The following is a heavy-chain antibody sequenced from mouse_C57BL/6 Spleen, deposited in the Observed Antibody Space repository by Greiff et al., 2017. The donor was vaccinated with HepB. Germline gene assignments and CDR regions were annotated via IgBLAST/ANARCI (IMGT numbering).Heavy chain of an antibody. V-gene: IGHV1-7*01. CDR3: AREDGSSQCAY. D-gene: IGHD1-1*01. J-gene: IGHJ3*01. CDR2: INPSSGYT. Sequence: QVQLKQSGAELAKPGASVKLSCTASGYTFTSYWMHWVKQRPGQGLEWIGYINPSSGYTKYNQKFKDKATLTADESSSTAYMQLSSLTYEDSAVYYCAREDGSSQCAYWGQGTLVTVSA. CDR1: GYTFTSYW.